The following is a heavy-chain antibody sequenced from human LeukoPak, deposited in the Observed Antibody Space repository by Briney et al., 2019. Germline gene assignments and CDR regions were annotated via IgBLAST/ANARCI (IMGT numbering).Heavy chain of an antibody. CDR1: GGSFSDYY. D-gene: IGHD3-10*01. V-gene: IGHV4-34*01. CDR3: ARGGTSYYYGSGSYYNGYHY. CDR2: INHSGST. Sequence: SETLSLTCAVYGGSFSDYYWSWIRQPPGKGLEWIGEINHSGSTNYNPSLKSRVTISVDTSKNQFSLKLSSVTAADTAVYYCARGGTSYYYGSGSYYNGYHYWGQGTLVTVSS. J-gene: IGHJ4*02.